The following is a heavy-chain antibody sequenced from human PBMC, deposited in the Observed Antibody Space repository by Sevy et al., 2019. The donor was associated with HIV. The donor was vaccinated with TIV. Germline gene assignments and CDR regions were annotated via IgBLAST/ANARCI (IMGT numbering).Heavy chain of an antibody. J-gene: IGHJ3*02. Sequence: SETLSLTCTVSGGSISSYYWSWIRQPPGKGLEWIGYIYYSGSTNYNPSLKSRVTISVDTSKNQFSLKLSSVTAADTAVYYCARVINWKSYYYDSSGAFDIWGQRTMVTVSS. CDR1: GGSISSYY. V-gene: IGHV4-59*13. CDR3: ARVINWKSYYYDSSGAFDI. D-gene: IGHD3-22*01. CDR2: IYYSGST.